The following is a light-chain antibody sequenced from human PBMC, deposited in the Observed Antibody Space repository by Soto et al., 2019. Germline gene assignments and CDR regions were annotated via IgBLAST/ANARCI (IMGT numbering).Light chain of an antibody. V-gene: IGLV2-14*01. J-gene: IGLJ2*01. CDR1: NSDVGTYNY. CDR2: EVT. CDR3: SSYTKKKIVI. Sequence: QSVLTQPASVSGSPGQSVTISCTGANSDVGTYNYVSWYQHHPGKAPKLLISEVTDRPSGVSNRFSGSKSGNTASLTISGLQAEDEADYYCSSYTKKKIVIFGGGTKLTVL.